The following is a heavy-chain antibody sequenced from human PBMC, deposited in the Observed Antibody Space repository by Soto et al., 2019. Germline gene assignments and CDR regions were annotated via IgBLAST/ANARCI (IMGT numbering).Heavy chain of an antibody. CDR1: GFTFDDYA. D-gene: IGHD2-15*01. CDR2: ISRNSGST. CDR3: AKGGKLVAATADY. V-gene: IGHV3-9*01. Sequence: EVQLVESGGGSVQPGRSLRLSCAVSGFTFDDYAMHWVRQAPGKGLEWVSGISRNSGSTGYADSVKGRFTISRDNAKNSLYLQMNSLRTEDTALYYCAKGGKLVAATADYWGQGTLVTVSS. J-gene: IGHJ4*02.